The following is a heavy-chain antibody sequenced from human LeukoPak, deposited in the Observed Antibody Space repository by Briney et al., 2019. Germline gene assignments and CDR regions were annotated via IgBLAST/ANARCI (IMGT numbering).Heavy chain of an antibody. CDR2: IIPIFGTA. CDR3: ARGYCSSTSCYAFDI. Sequence: SVKVSCKASGGTFSSYAIGWVRQAPGQGLEWMGGIIPIFGTANYAQKFQGRVTITTDESTSTAYMELSSLRSEDTAVYYCARGYCSSTSCYAFDIWGQGTMVTVSS. CDR1: GGTFSSYA. J-gene: IGHJ3*02. D-gene: IGHD2-2*01. V-gene: IGHV1-69*05.